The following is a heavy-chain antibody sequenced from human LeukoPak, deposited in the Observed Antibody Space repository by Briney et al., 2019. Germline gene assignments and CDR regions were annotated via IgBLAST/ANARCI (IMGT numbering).Heavy chain of an antibody. CDR1: GFTFSNGW. CDR3: ARSRGGSYHY. J-gene: IGHJ4*02. V-gene: IGHV3-74*01. CDR2: INTDGSTT. D-gene: IGHD3-16*02. Sequence: GGSLRLSCAASGFTFSNGWMHWVRQAPGKGLVWVSRINTDGSTTTYADSVKGRFTISRDNAKNTLYLQMNSLRVEETAVYYCARSRGGSYHYWGQGTLVTVSS.